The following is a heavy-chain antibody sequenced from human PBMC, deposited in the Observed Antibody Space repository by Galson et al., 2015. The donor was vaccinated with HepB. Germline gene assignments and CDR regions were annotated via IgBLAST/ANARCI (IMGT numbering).Heavy chain of an antibody. CDR1: GYTFTSYA. Sequence: SVKVSCKASGYTFTSYAMHWVRQAPGQRLEWMGWINAGNGNTKYSQKFQGRVTITRDTSASTAYMELSSLRSEDTAVYYCARDKFGYDGEYFDYCGQGTLLTAYS. V-gene: IGHV1-3*01. CDR2: INAGNGNT. J-gene: IGHJ4*02. D-gene: IGHD5-12*01. CDR3: ARDKFGYDGEYFDY.